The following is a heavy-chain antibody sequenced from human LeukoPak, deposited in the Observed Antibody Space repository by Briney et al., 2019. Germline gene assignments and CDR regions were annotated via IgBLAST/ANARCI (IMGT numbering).Heavy chain of an antibody. Sequence: KPSQTLSLTCTVSGGSISSGGYYWSWIRQHPGKGLEWIGYIYYSGSTYYNPSLKSRVTISVDTSKNQFSLKLSSVTAADTAVYYCARDVRPSLYYYGSGSYPEYYYYGMDVWGQGTTVTVSS. V-gene: IGHV4-31*03. D-gene: IGHD3-10*01. CDR2: IYYSGST. CDR3: ARDVRPSLYYYGSGSYPEYYYYGMDV. J-gene: IGHJ6*02. CDR1: GGSISSGGYY.